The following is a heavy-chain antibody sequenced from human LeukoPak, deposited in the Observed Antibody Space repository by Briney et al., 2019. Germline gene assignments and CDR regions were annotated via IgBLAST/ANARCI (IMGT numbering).Heavy chain of an antibody. V-gene: IGHV3-23*01. CDR2: LSGSGVST. J-gene: IGHJ5*01. CDR3: ANPGSYSRGWVFPPSFDY. Sequence: AGSLILSCSASGFTFSSYAMSWVRQRPGKGLEWISALSGSGVSTYYAAPMKGRFTTSKDNYNNIPHLQLTSLTAHAPALYYCANPGSYSRGWVFPPSFDYGAQETVLSVFS. D-gene: IGHD6-19*01. CDR1: GFTFSSYA.